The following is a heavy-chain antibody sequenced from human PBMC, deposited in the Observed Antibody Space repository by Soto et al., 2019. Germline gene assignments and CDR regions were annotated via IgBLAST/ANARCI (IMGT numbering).Heavy chain of an antibody. D-gene: IGHD3-10*01. CDR3: SRGSSYHTNGHRSYYFDY. J-gene: IGHJ4*02. V-gene: IGHV3-33*01. CDR2: IWSDGATE. Sequence: HPGGSLRLSCAASTFSFTNYGIHWVRQAPGKGLEWVAVIWSDGATEYYADSVKGRFTVSRDNSENMVYLQTNSLRAEDTAVYYCSRGSSYHTNGHRSYYFDYWGQGTLVTVSS. CDR1: TFSFTNYG.